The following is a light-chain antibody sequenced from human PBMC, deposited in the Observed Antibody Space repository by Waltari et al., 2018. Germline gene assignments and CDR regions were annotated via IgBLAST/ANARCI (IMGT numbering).Light chain of an antibody. CDR2: KSR. CDR1: ALPKQY. CDR3: QSADSSGTYVV. Sequence: SYELTQPPSVSVSPGQTARITCSGDALPKQYAYWYQQKPGQAPVLVKSKSRGGASGSPEGFFGSSSGTTVTLTISGVQAEDEADYYCQSADSSGTYVVFGGGTKLTVL. J-gene: IGLJ2*01. V-gene: IGLV3-25*03.